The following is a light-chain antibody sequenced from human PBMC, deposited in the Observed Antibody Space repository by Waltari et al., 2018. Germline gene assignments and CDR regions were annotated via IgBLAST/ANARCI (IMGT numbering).Light chain of an antibody. J-gene: IGKJ1*01. CDR3: QHYVSLPVT. Sequence: EIVLTQSPGTLSLSPGGRATLPCRANQSFTRYLAWYQHKPGQAPRLLIYDASTRAAGIADRFSGSGSGTDFSLTISRLEPEDFAVYYCQHYVSLPVTFGQGTKVEIK. CDR2: DAS. V-gene: IGKV3-20*01. CDR1: QSFTRY.